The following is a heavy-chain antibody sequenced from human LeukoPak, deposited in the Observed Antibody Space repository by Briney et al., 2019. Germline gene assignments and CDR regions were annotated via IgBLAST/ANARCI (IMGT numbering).Heavy chain of an antibody. CDR3: ARAGQYHHDSRGYFPDL. J-gene: IGHJ5*02. CDR1: GGSFSNYY. D-gene: IGHD3-22*01. V-gene: IGHV4-59*08. CDR2: FSYSGST. Sequence: SETLSLTCTVSGGSFSNYYWSWIRQPSGKGLEWIAYFSYSGSTKYSPSLKSRVTISGDTSKNQFSVRLSSVTAADTAVYFCARAGQYHHDSRGYFPDLWGQGTLVTVSS.